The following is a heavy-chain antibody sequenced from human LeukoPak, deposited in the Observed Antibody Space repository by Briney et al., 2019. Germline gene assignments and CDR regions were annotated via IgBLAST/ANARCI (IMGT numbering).Heavy chain of an antibody. CDR3: ARLQDWFDP. Sequence: EPSETLSLTCTVSGVSISSYYWSWIRQPPGKGLEWIGYIYYSGSTNYNPSLKSRVTISVDTSKNQFSLKLSSVTAADTAVYYCARLQDWFDPWGQGTLVTVSS. CDR2: IYYSGST. CDR1: GVSISSYY. V-gene: IGHV4-59*08. J-gene: IGHJ5*02.